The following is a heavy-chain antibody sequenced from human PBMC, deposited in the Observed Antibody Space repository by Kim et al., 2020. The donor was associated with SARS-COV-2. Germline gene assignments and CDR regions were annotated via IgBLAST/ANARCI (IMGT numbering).Heavy chain of an antibody. CDR3: ARMVDYDFSWFDP. Sequence: YSTSLKTRLTISKDTSKNQVVLTMTNMDPVDTATYYCARMVDYDFSWFDPWGQGTLVTVSS. J-gene: IGHJ5*02. V-gene: IGHV2-70*01. D-gene: IGHD3-3*01.